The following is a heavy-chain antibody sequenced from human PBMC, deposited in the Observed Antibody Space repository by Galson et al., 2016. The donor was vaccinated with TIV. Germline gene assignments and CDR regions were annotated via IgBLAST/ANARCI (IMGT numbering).Heavy chain of an antibody. CDR3: ARGSGSSWPFYFDV. Sequence: LRLSCAASGFTLSSYWLHWVRQAPGKGLVWLSRINSDGRTITYADSVEGRFTFPRDNAKNTLYLQMNSLRAEDTAGYFCARGSGSSWPFYFDVWGRGTPVTVSS. CDR2: INSDGRTI. CDR1: GFTLSSYW. D-gene: IGHD6-6*01. J-gene: IGHJ4*02. V-gene: IGHV3-74*03.